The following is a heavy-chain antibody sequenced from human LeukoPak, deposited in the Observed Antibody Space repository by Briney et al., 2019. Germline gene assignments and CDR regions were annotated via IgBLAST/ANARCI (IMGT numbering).Heavy chain of an antibody. V-gene: IGHV1-2*02. CDR1: GYTFSDNY. D-gene: IGHD2-21*02. J-gene: IGHJ3*02. CDR2: INPHSGGT. Sequence: ASVKVTCKASGYTFSDNYIHWERQAPGPGLDWMGWINPHSGGTNYGEKFQGRVTLTRDTYIGTAYMDLSSLISDDTAVYYCAREFMRVTAFDIWGQGTMVTVSS. CDR3: AREFMRVTAFDI.